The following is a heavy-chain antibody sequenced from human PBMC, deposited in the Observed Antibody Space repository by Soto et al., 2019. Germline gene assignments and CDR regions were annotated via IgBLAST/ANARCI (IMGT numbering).Heavy chain of an antibody. Sequence: QLQLQESGPGLVKPSQTLSPTCAVSGGSISNGGYYWSWIRQHPGKGLEWVGTIYFGGSTYYNPSLKSRVIISVAAPKNEFSVKLISVTAADAAEYYCARDGHSQQPNHRWGGGYLDVWGKGTTVTVS. D-gene: IGHD6-13*01. CDR2: IYFGGST. J-gene: IGHJ6*03. CDR3: ARDGHSQQPNHRWGGGYLDV. V-gene: IGHV4-31*11. CDR1: GGSISNGGYY.